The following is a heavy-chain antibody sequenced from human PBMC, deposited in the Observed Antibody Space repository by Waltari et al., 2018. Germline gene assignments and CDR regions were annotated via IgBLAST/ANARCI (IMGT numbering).Heavy chain of an antibody. CDR1: GSTFSYPA. Sequence: QVQLVESGGGVVHPGRSLRLSCEASGSTFSYPAMHWVRQAPGKGLEWVAGISYDGSDEYYADSVRGRFTISRDDSKDTVNLQMNSLRPEDTAVYYCARDGPLQIQSWYSFDYWGQGTLVTVSS. J-gene: IGHJ4*02. CDR3: ARDGPLQIQSWYSFDY. CDR2: ISYDGSDE. V-gene: IGHV3-30*07. D-gene: IGHD5-18*01.